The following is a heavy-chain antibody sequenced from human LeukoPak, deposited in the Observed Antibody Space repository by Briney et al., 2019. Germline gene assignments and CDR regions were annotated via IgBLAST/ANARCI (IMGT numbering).Heavy chain of an antibody. J-gene: IGHJ4*02. Sequence: GGSLRLSCAAAGFTFSSYNMNWVRQAPGKGLEWVSFISSSSNHIYYADSVKGRFTISRDNAKNSHYLQMNSLRVEDTAVYFCARRVCSGGSCFSDFWGQGTLVTVSS. V-gene: IGHV3-21*01. CDR1: GFTFSSYN. D-gene: IGHD2-15*01. CDR3: ARRVCSGGSCFSDF. CDR2: ISSSSNHI.